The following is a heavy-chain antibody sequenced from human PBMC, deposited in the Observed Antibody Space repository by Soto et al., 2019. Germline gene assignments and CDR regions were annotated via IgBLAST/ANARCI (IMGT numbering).Heavy chain of an antibody. CDR3: ARDPMVVVPAANGFDY. D-gene: IGHD2-2*01. V-gene: IGHV1-18*01. J-gene: IGHJ4*02. Sequence: QVQLVQSGAEVKKPGASVKVSCKASGYTFTSYGISWVRQAPGQGLEWMGWISAYNGNTNYAQKLQGRVTMTTDTXTXXAYLELRSLRSDDTAVYYCARDPMVVVPAANGFDYWGQGTLVTVSS. CDR2: ISAYNGNT. CDR1: GYTFTSYG.